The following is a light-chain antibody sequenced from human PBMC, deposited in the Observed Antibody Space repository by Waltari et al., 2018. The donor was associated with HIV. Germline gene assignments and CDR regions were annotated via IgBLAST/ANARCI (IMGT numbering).Light chain of an antibody. CDR1: QSVLSRSNNKNY. V-gene: IGKV4-1*01. CDR3: QQEYSSPWT. J-gene: IGKJ1*01. Sequence: DIVMTQSPDPLAVSLGERATINCKSSQSVLSRSNNKNYLAWYQQKPGQPPKLHIYWASTRESVVPDRFSGSGSGTDFTLTSSSLQAEDVAVYFCQQEYSSPWTFGLGTKVEIK. CDR2: WAS.